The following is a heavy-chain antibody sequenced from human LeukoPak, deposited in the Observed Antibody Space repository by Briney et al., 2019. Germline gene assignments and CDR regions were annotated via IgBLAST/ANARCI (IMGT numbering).Heavy chain of an antibody. J-gene: IGHJ4*02. CDR2: IYTSGST. D-gene: IGHD6-13*01. Sequence: PSGTLSLTCTVSGGSISSYYWGWIRQPAGKGLEWVGRIYTSGSTNYNPSLKSRVTISVDTSTNQFSLKLSSVTAADTAVYYCAREGQQLVRRALDYWGQGTLMTVCS. CDR1: GGSISSYY. CDR3: AREGQQLVRRALDY. V-gene: IGHV4-4*07.